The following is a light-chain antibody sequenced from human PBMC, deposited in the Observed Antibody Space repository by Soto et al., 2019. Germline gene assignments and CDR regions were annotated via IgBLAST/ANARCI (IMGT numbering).Light chain of an antibody. V-gene: IGKV1-5*03. J-gene: IGKJ1*01. CDR1: QSISSW. CDR2: KAS. CDR3: QQDNSYSVT. Sequence: DIQMTQSPSTLSASVGDRVTITCRASQSISSWLAWYQQKPGKAPKLLIYKASSLESGVPSRFSGSGSGTEFTLTISSLQPDDFATYYCQQDNSYSVTFGQVTKVESK.